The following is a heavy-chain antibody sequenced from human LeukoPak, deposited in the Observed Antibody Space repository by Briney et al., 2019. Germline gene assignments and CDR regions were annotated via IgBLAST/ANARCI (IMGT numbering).Heavy chain of an antibody. Sequence: PGGSLRLSCAASGFTFSSYAMSWVRQAPGKGLEWVSAISGSGAGTYYADSVKGRFTISRDNAKNSLHLQMNSLRAEDTALYYCARDSGSYYNGQFDYWGQGTLVTVSS. D-gene: IGHD3-10*01. CDR3: ARDSGSYYNGQFDY. V-gene: IGHV3-23*01. CDR2: ISGSGAGT. CDR1: GFTFSSYA. J-gene: IGHJ4*02.